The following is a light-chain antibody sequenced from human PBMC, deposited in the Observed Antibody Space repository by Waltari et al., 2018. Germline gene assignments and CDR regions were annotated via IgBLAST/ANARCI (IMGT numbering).Light chain of an antibody. V-gene: IGLV2-14*01. Sequence: QSALTQPASVSGSPGQSITIPCTGPRRSRCGSTLSSWYQQPPGKAPKLIIYEVHNRPSGVSTRFSGSKSGYTASLTISGLQPGDEADYYCISYTATKTLVFGGGTKLTVL. CDR3: ISYTATKTLV. CDR2: EVH. CDR1: RRSRCGSTL. J-gene: IGLJ2*01.